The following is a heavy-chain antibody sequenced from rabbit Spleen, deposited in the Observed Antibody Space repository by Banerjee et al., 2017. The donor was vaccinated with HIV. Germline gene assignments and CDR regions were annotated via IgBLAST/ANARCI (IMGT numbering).Heavy chain of an antibody. V-gene: IGHV1S40*01. Sequence: QSLEESGGDLVKPGASLTLTCTASGFSFSSSDYICWVRQAPGKGLEWISCIAGSSSGFTYSASWAKGRFSFSKTSSTTVTLQMTSLTAADTATYFCARDLDGVIGWNFGWWGPGTLVTVS. J-gene: IGHJ6*01. CDR1: GFSFSSSDY. CDR2: IAGSSSGFT. D-gene: IGHD4-1*01. CDR3: ARDLDGVIGWNFGW.